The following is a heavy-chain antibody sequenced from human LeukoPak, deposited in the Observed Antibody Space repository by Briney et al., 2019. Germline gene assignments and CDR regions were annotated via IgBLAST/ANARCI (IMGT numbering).Heavy chain of an antibody. J-gene: IGHJ4*02. D-gene: IGHD3-10*01. V-gene: IGHV3-15*01. Sequence: PGGSLRLSCAASGFTFTNAWMTWVRQAPGKGLEWVGRIKSKGDGETTDYAAPVRGRFSMSRDDSKATMYLQMYSLEAEDTAVYYCTTDLGLTMIRGVIVYWGQGALVTVSS. CDR1: GFTFTNAW. CDR2: IKSKGDGETT. CDR3: TTDLGLTMIRGVIVY.